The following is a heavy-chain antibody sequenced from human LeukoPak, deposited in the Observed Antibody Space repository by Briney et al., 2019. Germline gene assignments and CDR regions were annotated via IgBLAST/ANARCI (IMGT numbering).Heavy chain of an antibody. J-gene: IGHJ4*02. CDR2: IISGSSNT. V-gene: IGHV3-48*02. D-gene: IGHD3-10*01. Sequence: GGSLRLSCAASGFTFSPLGMNWVRQAPGRGLEGVSYIISGSSNTYYADSVKGRFTISRDNAKNSLYLQLNSLTDEDTAVYYCARGRGLTLSYHYFDYWGQGTLVTVSS. CDR3: ARGRGLTLSYHYFDY. CDR1: GFTFSPLG.